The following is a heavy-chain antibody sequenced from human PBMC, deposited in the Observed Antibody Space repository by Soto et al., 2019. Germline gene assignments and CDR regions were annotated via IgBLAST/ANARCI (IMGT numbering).Heavy chain of an antibody. CDR2: IKTDGSIT. CDR3: ITVYHGGKNY. CDR1: GFPFSSCW. D-gene: IGHD2-15*01. J-gene: IGHJ4*02. V-gene: IGHV3-74*03. Sequence: EVPLVESGGGLVQPGGSLRLSCAASGFPFSSCWMFWVRQAPGKGLKWVSRIKTDGSITTYADTVKGHFTIPRDNVERTMYLQINTLRAEDRAVYYCITVYHGGKNYWGQGTLGTVSS.